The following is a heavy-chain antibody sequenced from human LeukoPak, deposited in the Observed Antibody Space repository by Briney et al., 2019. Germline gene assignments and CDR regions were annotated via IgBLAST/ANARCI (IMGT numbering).Heavy chain of an antibody. D-gene: IGHD6-6*01. Sequence: SETLSLTCAVYGGSFSGYYWSWIRQPPGKGLEWIGEINHSGSTNYNPSLKSRVTISVDTSKNQFSLKLSSVTAADTAVYYCARITSSYSTWGQGTLVTVSS. CDR3: ARITSSYST. CDR1: GGSFSGYY. V-gene: IGHV4-34*01. J-gene: IGHJ5*02. CDR2: INHSGST.